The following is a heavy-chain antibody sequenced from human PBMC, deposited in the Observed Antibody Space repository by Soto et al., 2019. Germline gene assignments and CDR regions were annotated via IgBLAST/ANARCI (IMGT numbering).Heavy chain of an antibody. D-gene: IGHD4-17*01. Sequence: ASVKVSCKASGYTFTSYDINWVRQATGQGLEWMGWMNPNSGNTGYAQKFQGRVTITADESTSTAYMELSSLRSEDTAVYYCARGVVDGTVTTGWWFDPWGQGTLVTVSS. V-gene: IGHV1-8*01. CDR3: ARGVVDGTVTTGWWFDP. CDR1: GYTFTSYD. CDR2: MNPNSGNT. J-gene: IGHJ5*02.